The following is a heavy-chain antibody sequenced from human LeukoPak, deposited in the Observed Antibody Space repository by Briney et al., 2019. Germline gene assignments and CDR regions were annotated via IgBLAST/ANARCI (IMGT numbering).Heavy chain of an antibody. CDR1: GFTFSSYS. CDR3: GKGDNNYYYDF. CDR2: ISSSSSYI. J-gene: IGHJ4*02. V-gene: IGHV3-21*04. Sequence: GGSLRLPCAASGFTFSSYSMNWVRQAPGKGLEWVSSISSSSSYIYYADSVKGRFTISRDNAKNSLYLQMSSLGVEDTAVYYCGKGDNNYYYDFWGRGTLVTVSS. D-gene: IGHD5-24*01.